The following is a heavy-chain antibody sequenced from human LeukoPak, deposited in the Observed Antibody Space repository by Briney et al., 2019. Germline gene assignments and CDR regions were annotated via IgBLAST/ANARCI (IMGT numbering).Heavy chain of an antibody. V-gene: IGHV1-8*02. CDR3: ARGISRRVNWFDP. J-gene: IGHJ5*02. D-gene: IGHD2/OR15-2a*01. CDR1: GYTLTTYD. CDR2: MNPNSGKT. Sequence: ASVKVSCKASGYTLTTYDINWVRQATGQGLEWMGWMNPNSGKTDYAQKFQGRVTMTRDTSISTAYMELSSLTSEDTAVYYCARGISRRVNWFDPWGQGTLATVSS.